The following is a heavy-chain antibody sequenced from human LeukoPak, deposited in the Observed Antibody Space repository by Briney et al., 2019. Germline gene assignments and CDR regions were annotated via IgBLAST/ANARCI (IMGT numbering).Heavy chain of an antibody. CDR2: ISPKSGGT. CDR1: GYTFSDYY. J-gene: IGHJ4*02. V-gene: IGHV1-2*02. CDR3: ARHNYDFDFDS. Sequence: ASVKVSCKASGYTFSDYYIHWVRQAPGQGLEWMGWISPKSGGTNYAQNFQGRVTVTRDTSINTAYMELSRLRPDDTAVYYCARHNYDFDFDSWGQGALVTDSS. D-gene: IGHD3-3*01.